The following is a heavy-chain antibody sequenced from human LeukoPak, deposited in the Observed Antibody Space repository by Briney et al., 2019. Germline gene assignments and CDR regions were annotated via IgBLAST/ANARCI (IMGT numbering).Heavy chain of an antibody. Sequence: PGGSLRLSCAASGFTFSSYGMHWVRQAPGKGLEWVAVISYDGGNKYYADSVKGRFTISRDNSKNTLYLQMNSLRAEDTAVYYCARRGSGSYSVDYWGQGTLVTVSS. CDR2: ISYDGGNK. D-gene: IGHD3-10*01. CDR3: ARRGSGSYSVDY. J-gene: IGHJ4*02. CDR1: GFTFSSYG. V-gene: IGHV3-30*03.